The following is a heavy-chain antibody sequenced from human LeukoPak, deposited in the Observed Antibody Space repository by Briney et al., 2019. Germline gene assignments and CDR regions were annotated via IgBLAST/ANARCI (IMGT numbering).Heavy chain of an antibody. CDR3: AKGGGEMATILSIDY. V-gene: IGHV1-2*02. J-gene: IGHJ4*02. CDR1: GYTFTGYY. D-gene: IGHD5-24*01. Sequence: AASVKVSCKASGYTFTGYYMNWVRQAPGQGLEWMGWINPNSGDTNYAQKFQGRVTMTRDTSISTAYMDLSRLKSDDTAVYYCAKGGGEMATILSIDYRGQGTLVTVSS. CDR2: INPNSGDT.